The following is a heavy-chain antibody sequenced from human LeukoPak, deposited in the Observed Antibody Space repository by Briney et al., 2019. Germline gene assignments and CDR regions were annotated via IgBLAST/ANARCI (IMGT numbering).Heavy chain of an antibody. CDR1: GFTFSSYG. CDR2: IWYDGSNK. V-gene: IGHV3-33*06. CDR3: AKDGVGYCSGGSCYDNWFDP. Sequence: GGSLRLSCAASGFTFSSYGMHWVRQAPGKGLEWGAVIWYDGSNKYYADSVKGRFTIPRDNSKNTLYLQMNSLRAEDTAVYYCAKDGVGYCSGGSCYDNWFDPWGQGTLVTVSS. D-gene: IGHD2-15*01. J-gene: IGHJ5*02.